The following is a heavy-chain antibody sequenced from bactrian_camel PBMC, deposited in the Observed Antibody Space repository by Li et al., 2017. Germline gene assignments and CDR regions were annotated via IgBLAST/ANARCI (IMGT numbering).Heavy chain of an antibody. J-gene: IGHJ6*01. D-gene: IGHD6*01. Sequence: HVQLVESGGDSVQAGGSLRLSCVAFGYSYSAKCMAWFRQAPGNEREGVARIATGSGNTYYADSVKGRFTISQDNAKNALYLQMNSLKPEDTAMYYCAADCGGAWYGGGGSKNDFGYRGQGTQVTVS. CDR3: AADCGGAWYGGGGSKNDFGY. V-gene: IGHV3S1*01. CDR1: GYSYSAKC. CDR2: IATGSGNT.